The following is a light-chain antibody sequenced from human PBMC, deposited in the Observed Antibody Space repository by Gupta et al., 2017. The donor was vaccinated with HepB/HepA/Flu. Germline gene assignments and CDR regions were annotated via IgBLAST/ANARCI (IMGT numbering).Light chain of an antibody. CDR1: QSLLHSNGYNY. Sequence: VLTQSPLSLPVTPGEPASISCRSSQSLLHSNGYNYLDWYLQKPGQSPQLLIYLGSNRASGVPDRFSGSGSGTDFTLKISRVEAEDVGVYYCMQALQTPITFGQGTRLEIK. V-gene: IGKV2-28*01. CDR3: MQALQTPIT. CDR2: LGS. J-gene: IGKJ5*01.